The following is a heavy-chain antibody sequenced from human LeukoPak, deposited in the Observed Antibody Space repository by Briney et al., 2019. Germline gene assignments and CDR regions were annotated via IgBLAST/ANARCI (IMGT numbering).Heavy chain of an antibody. J-gene: IGHJ4*02. V-gene: IGHV3-23*01. CDR1: GFTFSSYA. CDR3: AKTRPLDSSSWSHGDY. Sequence: GSLRLSCEASGFTFSSYAMSWVRQAPGKGLEWVSAISGSGDSTYYGDSVKGRFTISRDNSKNTLYLRMNSLRAEDTAVYYCAKTRPLDSSSWSHGDYWGQGTLVTVSS. CDR2: ISGSGDST. D-gene: IGHD6-13*01.